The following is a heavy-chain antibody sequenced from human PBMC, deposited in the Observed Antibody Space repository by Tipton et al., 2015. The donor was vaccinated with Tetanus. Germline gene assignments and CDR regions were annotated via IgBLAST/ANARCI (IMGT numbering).Heavy chain of an antibody. J-gene: IGHJ4*02. V-gene: IGHV3-23*01. CDR3: AKMRSFSSTWYFDY. Sequence: SLRLSCAASGFTFSAYAMTWVRQAPGKGLEWVSAIGANGRSTYYAASVKGRFATYRDNSNNTLFLRMNSLRAEDPAVYYCAKMRSFSSTWYFDYWGQGTLVTVSS. D-gene: IGHD6-13*01. CDR2: IGANGRST. CDR1: GFTFSAYA.